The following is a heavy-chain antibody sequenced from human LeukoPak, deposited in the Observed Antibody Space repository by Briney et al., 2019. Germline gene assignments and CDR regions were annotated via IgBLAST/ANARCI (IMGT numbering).Heavy chain of an antibody. CDR3: ARDGYFDNSGYYY. CDR2: ISGSGGST. V-gene: IGHV3-23*01. J-gene: IGHJ4*02. D-gene: IGHD3-22*01. CDR1: GFTFSSYA. Sequence: GGSLRLSCAASGFTFSSYAMSWVRQAPGKGLEWVSAISGSGGSTYYADSVKGRFTISRDNSKNTLYLQMNSLRAEDTAVYYCARDGYFDNSGYYYRGQGTLVTVSS.